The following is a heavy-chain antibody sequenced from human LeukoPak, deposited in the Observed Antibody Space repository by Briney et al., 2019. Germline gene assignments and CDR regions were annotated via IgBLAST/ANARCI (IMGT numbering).Heavy chain of an antibody. CDR3: ATDFGIAARPGAFDI. CDR2: FDPEDGET. CDR1: GYTLTELS. D-gene: IGHD6-6*01. Sequence: ASVKVSCKVSGYTLTELSMHWVRQAPGKGLEWMGGFDPEDGETIYAQKFQGRVTMTEDTSTDTAYMELSSLRSEDTAVYYCATDFGIAARPGAFDIWGQGTMVTVSS. J-gene: IGHJ3*02. V-gene: IGHV1-24*01.